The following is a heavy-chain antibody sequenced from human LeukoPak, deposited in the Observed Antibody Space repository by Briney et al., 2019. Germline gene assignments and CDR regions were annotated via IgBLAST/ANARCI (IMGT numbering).Heavy chain of an antibody. CDR2: IYYSGST. CDR1: GGSISSYY. J-gene: IGHJ4*02. V-gene: IGHV4-59*12. D-gene: IGHD3-10*01. Sequence: PSETLSLTCTVSGGSISSYYWSWIRQPPGKGLEWIGYIYYSGSTNYNPSLKSRVTISVDRSKNQFSLKLGSVTAADTAVYYCARMVGFGELLTGYYFDYWGQGTLVTVSS. CDR3: ARMVGFGELLTGYYFDY.